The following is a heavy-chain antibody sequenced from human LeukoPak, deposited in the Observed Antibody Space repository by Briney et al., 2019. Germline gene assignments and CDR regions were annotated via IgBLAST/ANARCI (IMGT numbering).Heavy chain of an antibody. Sequence: ASVKVSCKASGFTFTSYGISWVRQAPGQGLEWMAWICAYNGNTNYAQKLQGRVTMTTDTSTSTAYMELRSLRSDDTAVYCCARGLWFGELLPRDYYFDYWGQGTLVTVSS. J-gene: IGHJ4*02. D-gene: IGHD3-10*01. CDR1: GFTFTSYG. CDR2: ICAYNGNT. V-gene: IGHV1-18*01. CDR3: ARGLWFGELLPRDYYFDY.